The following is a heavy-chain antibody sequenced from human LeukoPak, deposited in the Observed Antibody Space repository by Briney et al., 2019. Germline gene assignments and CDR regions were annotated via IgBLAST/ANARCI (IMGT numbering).Heavy chain of an antibody. CDR1: GSTFSSYG. Sequence: QPGRSLRLSCAASGSTFSSYGMHWVRQAPGKGLEWVAVISYDGSNKYYADSVKGRFTISRDNSKNTLYLQMNSLRAEDTAVYYCAKDYYVRTERPQIDYWGQGTLVTVSS. CDR3: AKDYYVRTERPQIDY. J-gene: IGHJ4*02. CDR2: ISYDGSNK. D-gene: IGHD3-10*02. V-gene: IGHV3-30*18.